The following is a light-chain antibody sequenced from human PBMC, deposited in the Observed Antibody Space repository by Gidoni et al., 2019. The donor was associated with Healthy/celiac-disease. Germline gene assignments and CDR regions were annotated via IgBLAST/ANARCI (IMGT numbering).Light chain of an antibody. Sequence: NFMLTQPHSVSESPGKTVTISCTRSSGSIASNYVQWYQQRPGSAPTTVISEDNQRPSGVPDRFSGSIDSSSNSASLTISGLKTEDEADYSCQSYDSSILVFGGGTKLTVL. CDR3: QSYDSSILV. J-gene: IGLJ3*02. V-gene: IGLV6-57*04. CDR1: SGSIASNY. CDR2: EDN.